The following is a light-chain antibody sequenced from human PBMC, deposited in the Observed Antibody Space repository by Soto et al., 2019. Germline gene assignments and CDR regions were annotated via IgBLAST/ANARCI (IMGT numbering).Light chain of an antibody. Sequence: EIVLTQSPGTLSLSPGEGATLSCRASQSVSSSYLAWYQHKPGQAPRLLLYGASTRATGIPDRFIGSGSGTDFTLTISRLEPEDFAVYYCQAFGSSPITFGQATRLDIE. V-gene: IGKV3-20*01. CDR3: QAFGSSPIT. CDR1: QSVSSSY. J-gene: IGKJ5*01. CDR2: GAS.